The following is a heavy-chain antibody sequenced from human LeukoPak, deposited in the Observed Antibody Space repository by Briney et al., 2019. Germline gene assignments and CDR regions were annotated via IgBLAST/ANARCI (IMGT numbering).Heavy chain of an antibody. J-gene: IGHJ4*02. CDR1: GGSVNSGTYY. Sequence: PSETLSLTCTVSGGSVNSGTYYWSWIRQPPGKGLEWIGNIYYSGSAYYNPSLKSRVTMSVDTSKNQFSLKLSSVTAEDTAVYYCARDRSAAPPDYWGQETLVTVSS. D-gene: IGHD6-13*01. V-gene: IGHV4-39*07. CDR2: IYYSGSA. CDR3: ARDRSAAPPDY.